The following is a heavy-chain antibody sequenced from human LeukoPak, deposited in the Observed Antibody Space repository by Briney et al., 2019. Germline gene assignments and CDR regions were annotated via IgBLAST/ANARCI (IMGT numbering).Heavy chain of an antibody. V-gene: IGHV3-23*01. J-gene: IGHJ6*02. CDR1: GFTFSSYA. CDR2: ISGSGGST. Sequence: QSGGSLRLSCAASGFTFSSYAMSWVRQAPGKGLEWVSAISGSGGSTYYADSVKGRFTISRDNSKNTLYLQMNSMRDEDTAVYYCAKRSYDFWSCLGGMDVWGQGTTVTVSS. CDR3: AKRSYDFWSCLGGMDV. D-gene: IGHD3-3*01.